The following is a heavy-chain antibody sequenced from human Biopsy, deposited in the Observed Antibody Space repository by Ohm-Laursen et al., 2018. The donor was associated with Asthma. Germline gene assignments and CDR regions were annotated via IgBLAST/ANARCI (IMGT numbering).Heavy chain of an antibody. CDR3: ASQSSGPDFWSGYYYFDY. D-gene: IGHD3-3*01. CDR2: ISYDGSNK. Sequence: SSLRLSCAAPGFTFSSYGMHGVRQAPGKGLEWVAVISYDGSNKYYADSVKGRFTISRDNSKKTLYLQMNSLRAEDTAVYYCASQSSGPDFWSGYYYFDYWGQGTLVTFSS. J-gene: IGHJ4*02. V-gene: IGHV3-30*03. CDR1: GFTFSSYG.